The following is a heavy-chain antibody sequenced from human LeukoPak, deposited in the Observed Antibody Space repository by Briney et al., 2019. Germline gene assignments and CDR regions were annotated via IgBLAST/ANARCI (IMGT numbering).Heavy chain of an antibody. Sequence: PGGSLRLSCAASGFTFSSYGMHWVRQASGKGLEWVGRIRSKANSYATAYAASVKGRFTISRDDSKNTAYLQMNSLKTEDTAVYYCTRHANILTGYGYFDYWGQGTLVTVSS. J-gene: IGHJ4*02. D-gene: IGHD3-9*01. V-gene: IGHV3-73*01. CDR3: TRHANILTGYGYFDY. CDR2: IRSKANSYAT. CDR1: GFTFSSYG.